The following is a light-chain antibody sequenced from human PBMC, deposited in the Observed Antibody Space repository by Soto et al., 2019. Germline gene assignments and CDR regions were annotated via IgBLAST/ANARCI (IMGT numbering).Light chain of an antibody. CDR2: GAS. CDR1: QSVSSSY. J-gene: IGKJ1*01. V-gene: IGKV3-20*01. CDR3: QQYDTSPRT. Sequence: EIVLTQSPGTLSLSPGERATLSCRASQSVSSSYLAWYQQKLGQSPRLLIFGASSRATGTPDRFSGSGSGTDVTLTISRLEPEGFALYYCQQYDTSPRTFGLGTTVEIK.